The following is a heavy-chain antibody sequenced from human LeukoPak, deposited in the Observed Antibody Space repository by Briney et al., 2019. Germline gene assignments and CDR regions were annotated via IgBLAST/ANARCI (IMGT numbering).Heavy chain of an antibody. D-gene: IGHD6-19*01. V-gene: IGHV1-2*02. CDR1: GYTFTGYY. Sequence: GASVKVSCKASGYTFTGYYMHWVRQAPGQRLEWMGWINPNSGGINYAQKFQGRVTMTRDTSISTAYMELSRLRSDDTAVYYCARDPLQWLVRYYFDYWGPGTLVTVSS. CDR3: ARDPLQWLVRYYFDY. CDR2: INPNSGGI. J-gene: IGHJ4*02.